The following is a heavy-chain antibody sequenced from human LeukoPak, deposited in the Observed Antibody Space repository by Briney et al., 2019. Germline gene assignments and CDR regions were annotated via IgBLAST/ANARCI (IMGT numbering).Heavy chain of an antibody. Sequence: SETLSLTCTVSGASISSNSYYWGWIRQPPGKGLEWIGSIYYSGSTYYNPSLKSRVTISVDTSKNQFSLKLSSVTAADTAVYYCAGEGVRYFDWLFTPNYNWFDPWGQGTLVTVSS. CDR1: GASISSNSYY. CDR3: AGEGVRYFDWLFTPNYNWFDP. J-gene: IGHJ5*02. CDR2: IYYSGST. V-gene: IGHV4-39*01. D-gene: IGHD3-9*01.